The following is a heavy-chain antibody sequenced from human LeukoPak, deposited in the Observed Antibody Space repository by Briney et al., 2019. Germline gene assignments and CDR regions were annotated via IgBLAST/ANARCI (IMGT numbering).Heavy chain of an antibody. Sequence: GSLRLSCAASRFTFSSYGMHWVRQPPGKGLEWIGEINHSGSTNYNPSLKSRVTISVDTSKNQFSLKLSSVTAADTAVYYCARGRAYYDFWSGYYFALDYYYYMDVWGKGTTVTVSS. J-gene: IGHJ6*03. CDR3: ARGRAYYDFWSGYYFALDYYYYMDV. CDR2: INHSGST. D-gene: IGHD3-3*01. CDR1: RFTFSSYG. V-gene: IGHV4-34*01.